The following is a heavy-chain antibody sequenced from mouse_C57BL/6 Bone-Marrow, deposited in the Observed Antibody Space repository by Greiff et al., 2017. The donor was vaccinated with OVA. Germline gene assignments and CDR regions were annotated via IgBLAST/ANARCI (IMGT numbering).Heavy chain of an antibody. CDR2: IWRGGST. J-gene: IGHJ1*03. D-gene: IGHD1-1*01. CDR3: AKRGFYCGSSYWYFDV. CDR1: GFSLTSYG. V-gene: IGHV2-5*01. Sequence: QVQLKQSGPGLVQPSQSLSITCTVSGFSLTSYGVHWVRQSPGKGLEWLGVIWRGGSTDYNAAFMSRLSITKDNSKSQVFFKMNSLQADDTAIYYCAKRGFYCGSSYWYFDVWGTGTTVTVSS.